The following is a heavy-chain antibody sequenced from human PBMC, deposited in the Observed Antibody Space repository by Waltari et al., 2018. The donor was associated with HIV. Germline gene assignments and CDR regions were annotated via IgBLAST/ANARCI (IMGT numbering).Heavy chain of an antibody. CDR3: ARSDYFHN. CDR1: GLRLSAYW. Sequence: EVQLVESGGGSVQPGGSLRRTCLVSGLRLSAYWMHWVRQVPGKGLVWVSRIKSDANSATYAGSVKGRFTISSDNAKNTLYLQMNSLRDEDTAVYYCARSDYFHNWGQGTLVTVSS. D-gene: IGHD3-9*01. V-gene: IGHV3-74*01. J-gene: IGHJ4*02. CDR2: IKSDANSA.